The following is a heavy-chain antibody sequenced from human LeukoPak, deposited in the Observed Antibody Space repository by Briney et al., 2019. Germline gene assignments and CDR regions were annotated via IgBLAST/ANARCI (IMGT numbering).Heavy chain of an antibody. J-gene: IGHJ4*02. CDR1: GYTFTSYD. D-gene: IGHD3-22*01. CDR3: ARGRNAQVAVVITKVVFDY. V-gene: IGHV1-8*01. Sequence: ASVKVSCKASGYTFTSYDINWVRQATGQGLEWMGWMNPNSGNTGYAQKFQGRVTMTRNTSISTAYMELSSLRSEDTAVYYCARGRNAQVAVVITKVVFDYWGQGTLVTVSS. CDR2: MNPNSGNT.